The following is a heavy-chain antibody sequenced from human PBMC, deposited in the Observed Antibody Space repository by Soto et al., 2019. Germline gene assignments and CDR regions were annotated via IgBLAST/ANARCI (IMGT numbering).Heavy chain of an antibody. J-gene: IGHJ5*02. Sequence: XSVKVSCRVSGYTFTSYYMHWVRQAPGQGLEWMGIINPSGGSTSYAQKFQGRVTMTRDTSTSTVYMELSSLRSEDTAVYYCARDSEIAASAWGQGTLVTASS. CDR3: ARDSEIAASA. CDR1: GYTFTSYY. CDR2: INPSGGST. V-gene: IGHV1-46*01. D-gene: IGHD6-13*01.